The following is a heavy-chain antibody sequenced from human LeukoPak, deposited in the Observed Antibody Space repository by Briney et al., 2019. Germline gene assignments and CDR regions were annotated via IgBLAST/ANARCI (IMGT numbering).Heavy chain of an antibody. Sequence: PGGSLRLSCAASGFTFSNNWMTWVRQAPGRGLEWVANIKEDGSEQYYVDSVKGRFTISRDNAKNSVYLQMNSLRAEDTAVYYCARGGYDFWSSPRHHDYWGQGTLVTVSS. CDR2: IKEDGSEQ. V-gene: IGHV3-7*01. J-gene: IGHJ4*02. CDR3: ARGGYDFWSSPRHHDY. D-gene: IGHD3-3*01. CDR1: GFTFSNNW.